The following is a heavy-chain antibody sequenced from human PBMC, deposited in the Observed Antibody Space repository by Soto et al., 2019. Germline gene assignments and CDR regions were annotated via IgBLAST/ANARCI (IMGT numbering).Heavy chain of an antibody. CDR2: ISYDGSNK. J-gene: IGHJ4*02. CDR1: GFTFSSYA. D-gene: IGHD3-10*01. CDR3: ARVPLLWFGELLDY. Sequence: GGSLRLSCAASGFTFSSYAMHWVRQAPGKGLEWVAVISYDGSNKYYADSVKGRFTISRDNSKNTLYLQMNSLRAEDTAVYYCARVPLLWFGELLDYWGQGTLVTVSS. V-gene: IGHV3-30-3*01.